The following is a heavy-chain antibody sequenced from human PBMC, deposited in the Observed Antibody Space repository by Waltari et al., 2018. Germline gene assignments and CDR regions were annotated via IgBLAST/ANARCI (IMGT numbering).Heavy chain of an antibody. CDR3: ATVRLRFLEWLLDY. J-gene: IGHJ4*02. D-gene: IGHD3-3*01. CDR1: GGSISSSSYY. V-gene: IGHV4-39*07. CDR2: IYYSGRT. Sequence: QLQLQESGPGLVKPSETLSLTCTVSGGSISSSSYYWGWIRQPPGKGLEWIGSIYYSGRTYYNPSLKSRVTISVDTSKNQFSLKLSSVTAADTAVYYCATVRLRFLEWLLDYWGQGTLVTVSS.